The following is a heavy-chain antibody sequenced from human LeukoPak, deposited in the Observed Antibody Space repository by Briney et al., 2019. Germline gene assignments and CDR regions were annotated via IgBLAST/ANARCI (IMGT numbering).Heavy chain of an antibody. CDR1: GFTFSSYA. CDR3: AKDLPSGFWSGYYLN. J-gene: IGHJ4*02. CDR2: ISGSGGST. Sequence: GGSLRLSCAASGFTFSSYAMSWVRQAPGKGLEWVSAISGSGGSTYYAGSVKGRFTISRDNSKNTLYLQMNSLRAEDTAVYYCAKDLPSGFWSGYYLNWGQGTLVTVSS. D-gene: IGHD3-3*01. V-gene: IGHV3-23*01.